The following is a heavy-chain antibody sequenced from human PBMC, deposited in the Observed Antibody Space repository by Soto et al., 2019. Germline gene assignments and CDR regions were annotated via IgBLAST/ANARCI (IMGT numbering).Heavy chain of an antibody. J-gene: IGHJ6*02. CDR1: GYTLTELS. D-gene: IGHD1-26*01. CDR2: FDPEDGET. Sequence: GASVKVSCKVSGYTLTELSMHWVRQAPVKGLEWMGGFDPEDGETIYAQKFQGRVTMTEDTSTDTAYMELSSLRSEDTAVYYCATFSGGIVGATRYYYGMDVWGQGTTVTVSS. CDR3: ATFSGGIVGATRYYYGMDV. V-gene: IGHV1-24*01.